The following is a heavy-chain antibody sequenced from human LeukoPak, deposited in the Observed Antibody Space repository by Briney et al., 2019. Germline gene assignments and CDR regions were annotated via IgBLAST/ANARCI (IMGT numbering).Heavy chain of an antibody. CDR3: ARDFCSTSCNLGY. CDR2: IIPIFGTA. CDR1: GYTFTSYD. J-gene: IGHJ4*02. D-gene: IGHD2-2*01. V-gene: IGHV1-69*13. Sequence: SVKVSCKASGYTFTSYDINWVRQATGQGLEWMGGIIPIFGTANYAQKFQGRVTITADESTSTAYMELSSLRSEDTAVYYCARDFCSTSCNLGYWGQGTLVTVSS.